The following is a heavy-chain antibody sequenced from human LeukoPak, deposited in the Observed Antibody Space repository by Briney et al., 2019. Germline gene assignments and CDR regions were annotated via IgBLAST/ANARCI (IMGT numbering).Heavy chain of an antibody. J-gene: IGHJ6*02. CDR1: GYSFTNYW. V-gene: IGHV5-51*01. CDR2: IYPRDSDT. D-gene: IGHD6-13*01. CDR3: ARTTYSSSWPYYYYYYGMDV. Sequence: GESLKISCKGSGYSFTNYWIGWVRQMPGKGLEWMGIIYPRDSDTRYSPSFQGQVTISADKSISTAYLQWSSLKASDTAMYYCARTTYSSSWPYYYYYYGMDVWGQGTTVTVSS.